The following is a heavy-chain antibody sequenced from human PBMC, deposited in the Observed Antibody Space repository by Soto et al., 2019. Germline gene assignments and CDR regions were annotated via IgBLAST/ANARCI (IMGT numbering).Heavy chain of an antibody. J-gene: IGHJ4*02. CDR1: GYTFTSYG. D-gene: IGHD6-19*01. CDR2: ISAYNGNT. V-gene: IGHV1-18*01. Sequence: QVQLVQSGAEVKKPGASVKVSCKASGYTFTSYGISWVRQAPGQGLEWMGWISAYNGNTNYAQKLQGRVTMTTDTATSTADMELRSLRSDDTAVYYWARDRGGWAWQWLTAFDYWGQGTLVTVSS. CDR3: ARDRGGWAWQWLTAFDY.